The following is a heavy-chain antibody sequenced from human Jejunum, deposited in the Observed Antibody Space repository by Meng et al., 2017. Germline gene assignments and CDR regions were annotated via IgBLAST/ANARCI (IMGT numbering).Heavy chain of an antibody. CDR2: VWPSGAT. D-gene: IGHD1-14*01. CDR1: GVSTTAPFY. CDR3: ARAIRERYFDS. V-gene: IGHV4-4*03. J-gene: IGHJ4*02. Sequence: QVHVHASGPGLAKPPATLSRTCTASGVSTTAPFYWTWIRQAPGKGLEWIGEVWPSGATYYNPSLSSRITISIATSNNQFSLEVAFLTAADTAVYYCARAIRERYFDSWGQGTLVTVSS.